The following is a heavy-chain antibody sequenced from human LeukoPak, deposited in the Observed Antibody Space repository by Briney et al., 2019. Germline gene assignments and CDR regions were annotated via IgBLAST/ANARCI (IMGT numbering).Heavy chain of an antibody. J-gene: IGHJ4*02. D-gene: IGHD2-15*01. CDR2: IKQDGSEI. CDR1: GFTFSSYG. V-gene: IGHV3-7*01. Sequence: GRSLRLSCAASGFTFSSYGMHWVRQSPGKGLEWVANIKQDGSEIYYVDSVKGRFTVSRDNAQNSLYLQMNCLRAEDTAVYYCATQGGYCSGTSCYTVNWGQGTLVTVSS. CDR3: ATQGGYCSGTSCYTVN.